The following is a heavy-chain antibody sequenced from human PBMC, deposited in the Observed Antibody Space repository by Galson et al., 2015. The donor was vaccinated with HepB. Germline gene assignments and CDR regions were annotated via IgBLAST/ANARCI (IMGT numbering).Heavy chain of an antibody. CDR1: GGTFSSYT. Sequence: SVKVSCKASGGTFSSYTISWVRQAPGQGLEWMGRIIPILGIANYAQKFQGRVTITADKSTSTAYMELSSLRSEDTAVYYCARDGYDSSGYGAEFDYWGQGTLVAVSS. J-gene: IGHJ4*02. CDR2: IIPILGIA. CDR3: ARDGYDSSGYGAEFDY. D-gene: IGHD3-22*01. V-gene: IGHV1-69*04.